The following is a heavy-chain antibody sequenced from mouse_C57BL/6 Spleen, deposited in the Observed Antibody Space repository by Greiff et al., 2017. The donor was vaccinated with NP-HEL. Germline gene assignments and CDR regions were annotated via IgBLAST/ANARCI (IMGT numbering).Heavy chain of an antibody. Sequence: QVQLQQSGAELVRPGTSVKLSCKASGYTFTSYWMHWVKQRPGQGLEWIGVIDPSDSYTNYNQKFKGKATLTVDTSSSTAYMQLSSLTSEDSAVYYCARTYYYGSSYDYFDYWGQGTTLTVSS. D-gene: IGHD1-1*01. V-gene: IGHV1-59*01. J-gene: IGHJ2*01. CDR1: GYTFTSYW. CDR3: ARTYYYGSSYDYFDY. CDR2: IDPSDSYT.